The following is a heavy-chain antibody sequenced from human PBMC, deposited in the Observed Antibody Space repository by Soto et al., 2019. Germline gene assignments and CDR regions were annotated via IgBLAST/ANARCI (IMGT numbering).Heavy chain of an antibody. CDR1: GFPFRSYA. V-gene: IGHV3-23*01. Sequence: GASVRLSCSASGFPFRSYAMSWVRQAPGRGLEWVSGISGSGAGTYYADSVKGRFTISRDNSKNTLYLQMSGLRAEDAAVYYCAKGPTVFGAVISFDYYYGMYVWGQGTPVTVSS. CDR2: ISGSGAGT. D-gene: IGHD3-3*01. J-gene: IGHJ6*02. CDR3: AKGPTVFGAVISFDYYYGMYV.